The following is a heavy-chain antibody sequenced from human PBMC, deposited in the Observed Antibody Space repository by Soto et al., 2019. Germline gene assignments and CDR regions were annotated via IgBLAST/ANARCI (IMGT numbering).Heavy chain of an antibody. CDR1: GGSISSGGYY. V-gene: IGHV4-31*03. D-gene: IGHD5-12*01. CDR3: ARGQYSGYEHFDY. Sequence: PSETLSLTCTVSGGSISSGGYYWSWIRQHPGKGLEWIGYIYYSGSTYYNPSLKSRVTISVDTSKNQFSLKLSSVTAADTAVYYCARGQYSGYEHFDYWGQGTLVTVSS. J-gene: IGHJ4*02. CDR2: IYYSGST.